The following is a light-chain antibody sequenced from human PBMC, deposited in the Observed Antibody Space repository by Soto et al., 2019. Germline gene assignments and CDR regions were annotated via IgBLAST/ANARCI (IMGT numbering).Light chain of an antibody. CDR1: ISSIGSNY. V-gene: IGLV1-47*01. Sequence: QSVLTQPPSASGTPGQRVTISCSESISSIGSNYIYWYQQLPGTAPKLLIYRDSQRPSGVPDRFSGSKSGTSASLAISGLRSDDEADYYCAAWDDSLRGWVFGGGTKLTVL. CDR3: AAWDDSLRGWV. CDR2: RDS. J-gene: IGLJ3*02.